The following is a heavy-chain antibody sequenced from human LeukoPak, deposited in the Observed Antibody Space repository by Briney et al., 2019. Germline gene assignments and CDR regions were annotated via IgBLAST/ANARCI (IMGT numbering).Heavy chain of an antibody. CDR1: GYTFTGYY. V-gene: IGHV1-2*02. D-gene: IGHD2-15*01. Sequence: ASVKVSCKASGYTFTGYYMHWVRQAPGQGLEWMGWINPNSGGTNYAQKFQGRVTMTRDTSISTAYMELNRLRSDDTAVYYCARWEDIVVVVAENFFDFWGQGTLVIVSS. CDR2: INPNSGGT. J-gene: IGHJ4*02. CDR3: ARWEDIVVVVAENFFDF.